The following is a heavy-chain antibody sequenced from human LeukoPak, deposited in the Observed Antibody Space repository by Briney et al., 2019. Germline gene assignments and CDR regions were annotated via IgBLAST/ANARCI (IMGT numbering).Heavy chain of an antibody. CDR1: GFTFSSYA. Sequence: GGSLRLSCAASGFTFSSYAMSWVRQAPGKGLEWVSAISGSGGSTYYADSVKGRFTISRDNSKNTLYLQMNSLRAEDTAVYYCAKARTRLALSCSSTSCYAPFDYWGQGTPVTVSS. CDR2: ISGSGGST. J-gene: IGHJ4*02. V-gene: IGHV3-23*01. D-gene: IGHD2-2*01. CDR3: AKARTRLALSCSSTSCYAPFDY.